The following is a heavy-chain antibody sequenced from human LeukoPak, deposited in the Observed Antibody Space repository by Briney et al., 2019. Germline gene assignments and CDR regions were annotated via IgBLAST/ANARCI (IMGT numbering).Heavy chain of an antibody. CDR3: ARAPDSSGWFDP. J-gene: IGHJ5*02. D-gene: IGHD6-19*01. CDR1: GGSISSGGYS. V-gene: IGHV4-30-4*07. Sequence: TLSLTCAVSGGSISSGGYSWSWIRQPPGKGLEWIGYIYYSGSTYYNPSLKSRVTISVDTSKNQFSLKLSSVTAADTAVYYCARAPDSSGWFDPWGQGTLVTVSS. CDR2: IYYSGST.